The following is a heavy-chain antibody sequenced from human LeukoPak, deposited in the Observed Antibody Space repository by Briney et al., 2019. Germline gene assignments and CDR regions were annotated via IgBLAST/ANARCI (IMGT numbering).Heavy chain of an antibody. CDR1: GYTFTSYY. J-gene: IGHJ4*02. Sequence: ASVKVSCKASGYTFTSYYMHWVRQAPGQGLEWMGIINPSGGSTSYAQKFQGRVTMTRDTSTSTVYMELSSLRSEDTAVYYCARDYYDSSGYYTPPFDYWGQGTLVTVSS. D-gene: IGHD3-22*01. CDR2: INPSGGST. CDR3: ARDYYDSSGYYTPPFDY. V-gene: IGHV1-46*01.